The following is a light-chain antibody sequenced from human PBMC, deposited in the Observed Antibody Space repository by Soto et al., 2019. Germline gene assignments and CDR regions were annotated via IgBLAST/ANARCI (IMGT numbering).Light chain of an antibody. CDR2: KVS. V-gene: IGLV2-23*02. J-gene: IGLJ1*01. CDR3: CPYAGSNWSYV. Sequence: QSVLPQPASVSGSPGQSITISCTGTSSDIGSYQLASWYQHHSGKAPKLIIYKVSQWPSGVADRFAASKSGSTASLTISGLQAEDEADYYCCPYAGSNWSYVVATGTKLTVL. CDR1: SSDIGSYQL.